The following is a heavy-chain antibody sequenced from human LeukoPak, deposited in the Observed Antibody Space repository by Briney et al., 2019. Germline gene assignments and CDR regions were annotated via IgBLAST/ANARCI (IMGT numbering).Heavy chain of an antibody. CDR3: ARDLVN. Sequence: GGSLRLSCAASGFTFSSYSMSWVRQAPGKGLEWVSVFYSGGSTDYADSVKGRFTISRDGSKNAVHLQMNSLRAEDTAVYYCARDLVNWGQGTLVTVSS. CDR2: FYSGGST. D-gene: IGHD6-6*01. V-gene: IGHV3-66*01. CDR1: GFTFSSYS. J-gene: IGHJ4*02.